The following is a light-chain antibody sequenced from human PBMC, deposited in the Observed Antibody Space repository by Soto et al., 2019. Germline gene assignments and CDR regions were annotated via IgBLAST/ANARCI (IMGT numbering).Light chain of an antibody. Sequence: EIVMTQSPATLSVSPGERATLSCRASQNISSNLAWYQQKPGQAPRVLIDGASTRATGIPARFSGSGSGTEFTINISSLQSEDFAVYYCQQYNNWLWTFGQGTKVEI. CDR3: QQYNNWLWT. V-gene: IGKV3-15*01. CDR2: GAS. J-gene: IGKJ1*01. CDR1: QNISSN.